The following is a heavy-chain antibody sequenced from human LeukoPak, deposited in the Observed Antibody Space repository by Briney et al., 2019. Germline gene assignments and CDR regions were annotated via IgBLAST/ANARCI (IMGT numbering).Heavy chain of an antibody. Sequence: PSETLSLTCTVSGGSISSYYWSWIRQPPGKGLEWIGYIYYSGSTNYNPSLKSRVTISVDTSKNQFSLKLSSVAAADTAVYYCAQYSSSPSNWFDPWGQGTLVTVSS. D-gene: IGHD6-6*01. CDR3: AQYSSSPSNWFDP. V-gene: IGHV4-59*08. CDR2: IYYSGST. CDR1: GGSISSYY. J-gene: IGHJ5*02.